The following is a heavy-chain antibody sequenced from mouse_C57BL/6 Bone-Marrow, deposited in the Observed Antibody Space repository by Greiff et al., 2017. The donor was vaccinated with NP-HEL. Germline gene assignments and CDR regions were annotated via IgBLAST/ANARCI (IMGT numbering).Heavy chain of an antibody. CDR2: ISPNYGTT. CDR1: GYSFTDYN. CDR3: ARSVYYDYGPWFAY. J-gene: IGHJ3*01. V-gene: IGHV1-39*01. Sequence: EVKLQESGPELVKPGASVKISCKASGYSFTDYNMNWVKQSNGKSLEWIGVISPNYGTTSYNQKFKGKATLTVDQSSSTAYMQLNSLTSEDSAVYYCARSVYYDYGPWFAYWGQGTLVTVSA. D-gene: IGHD2-4*01.